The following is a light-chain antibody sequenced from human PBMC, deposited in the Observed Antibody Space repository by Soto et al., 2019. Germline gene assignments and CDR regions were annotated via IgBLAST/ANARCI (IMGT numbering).Light chain of an antibody. CDR1: QSISSN. Sequence: EIVMTQSPATLSVSPGERATLSCRASQSISSNLACYQQKPGQAPRLLIYGASTRTTGIPATFSGSGSGTEFTLTSSRLQSEDFAVYYCQQYNNWPFTFGPGTKVDIK. V-gene: IGKV3-15*01. CDR2: GAS. J-gene: IGKJ3*01. CDR3: QQYNNWPFT.